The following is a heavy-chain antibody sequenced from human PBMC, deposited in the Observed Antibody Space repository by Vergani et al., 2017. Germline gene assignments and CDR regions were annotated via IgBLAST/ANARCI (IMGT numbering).Heavy chain of an antibody. D-gene: IGHD6-19*01. Sequence: QVQLVQSGAEVKKPGASVKVSCQASGYTFTSYGISWVRQAPGQGLEWMGWISAYNGNPNYAQKLQGRVTITTDTSTGTAYMGLRSLRSDDTAVYYCAMAWVPGSGWYFSSPLGVDIWGEGKMVAVSS. V-gene: IGHV1-18*04. CDR1: GYTFTSYG. CDR3: AMAWVPGSGWYFSSPLGVDI. J-gene: IGHJ3*02. CDR2: ISAYNGNP.